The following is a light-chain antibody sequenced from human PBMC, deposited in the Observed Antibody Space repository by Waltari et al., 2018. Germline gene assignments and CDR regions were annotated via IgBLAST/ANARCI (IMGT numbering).Light chain of an antibody. V-gene: IGKV1-8*01. Sequence: AIRITQSPSSLSASTGDRVTITCRASQTISSYLAWYQQKPGKAPKLLIYGASTLESGVPSRFSGSQSGTDFTLTISCLQFEDFAVYYCQQYNTYPLTFGGGTKVEI. CDR3: QQYNTYPLT. CDR2: GAS. J-gene: IGKJ4*01. CDR1: QTISSY.